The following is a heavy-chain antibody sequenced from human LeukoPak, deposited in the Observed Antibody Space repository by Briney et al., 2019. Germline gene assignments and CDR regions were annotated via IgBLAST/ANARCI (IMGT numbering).Heavy chain of an antibody. J-gene: IGHJ4*02. Sequence: SVKVSCKASGGTFSSYAISWVRQAPGQGLEWMGGIIPIFGTANYAQKFQGRVTITTDESTSTAYVELSSLRSEDTAVYYCARDREGYNAYDYWGQGTLVTVSS. V-gene: IGHV1-69*05. CDR3: ARDREGYNAYDY. CDR2: IIPIFGTA. CDR1: GGTFSSYA. D-gene: IGHD5-24*01.